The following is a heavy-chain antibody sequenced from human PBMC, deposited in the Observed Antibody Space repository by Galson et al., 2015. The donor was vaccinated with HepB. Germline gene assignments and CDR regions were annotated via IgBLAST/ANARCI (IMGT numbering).Heavy chain of an antibody. J-gene: IGHJ6*02. CDR2: INSDGSST. Sequence: SLRLSCAASGFTFSSYWMHWVRQAPGKGLVWVSRINSDGSSTSYADSVKGRFTISRDNAKNTLYLQMNSLRAEDTAVYYCAREEGLQASHYYYYYGMDVWGQGTTVTVSS. CDR1: GFTFSSYW. V-gene: IGHV3-74*01. D-gene: IGHD4-11*01. CDR3: AREEGLQASHYYYYYGMDV.